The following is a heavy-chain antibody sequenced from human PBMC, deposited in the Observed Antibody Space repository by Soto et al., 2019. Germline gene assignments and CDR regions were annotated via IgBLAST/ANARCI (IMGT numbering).Heavy chain of an antibody. V-gene: IGHV3-74*01. D-gene: IGHD1-1*01. J-gene: IGHJ4*02. CDR1: GFSLSDYW. CDR2: ITRDGSST. Sequence: EVQLVESGGGLVQTGGSLRLSCAASGFSLSDYWMHWVRQAPGEGLVWLSRITRDGSSTNYADSVKGRFTISRDKAKNTLYLQVNSLRGEDTAVYYCARGANGYYYFDYWGQGTLVTVSS. CDR3: ARGANGYYYFDY.